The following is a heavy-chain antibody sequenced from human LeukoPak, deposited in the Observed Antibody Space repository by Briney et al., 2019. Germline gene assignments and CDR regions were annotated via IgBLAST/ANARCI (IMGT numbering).Heavy chain of an antibody. CDR1: GGSFSGYY. V-gene: IGHV4-34*01. CDR3: ALTARGYSYGYREYYFDY. CDR2: INHSGST. Sequence: SETLSLTCAVYGGSFSGYYWSWIRQPPGKGLEWIGEINHSGSTNYNPSLKSRVTISVDTSKNQFSLKLSSVTAADTAVYYCALTARGYSYGYREYYFDYWGQGTLVTVSS. J-gene: IGHJ4*02. D-gene: IGHD5-18*01.